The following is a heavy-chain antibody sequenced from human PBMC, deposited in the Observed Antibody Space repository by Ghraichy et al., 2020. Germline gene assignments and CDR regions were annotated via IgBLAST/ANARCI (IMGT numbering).Heavy chain of an antibody. CDR3: AKDTEEFVVVPAAIDYYYYYMDV. Sequence: GGSLRLSCAASGFTFDDYAMHWVRQAPGKGLEWVSLISGDGGSTYYADSVKGRFTISRDNSKNSLYLQMNSLRTEDTALYYCAKDTEEFVVVPAAIDYYYYYMDVWGKGTTVTVSS. J-gene: IGHJ6*03. D-gene: IGHD2-2*02. CDR1: GFTFDDYA. CDR2: ISGDGGST. V-gene: IGHV3-43*02.